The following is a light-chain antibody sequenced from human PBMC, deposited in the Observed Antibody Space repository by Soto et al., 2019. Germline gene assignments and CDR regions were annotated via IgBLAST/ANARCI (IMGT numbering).Light chain of an antibody. CDR3: SSYTSSSTHV. J-gene: IGLJ1*01. V-gene: IGLV2-14*03. CDR1: SSDVGAYTF. Sequence: QSALTQPASVSGSPGQSITISCMATSSDVGAYTFVSWYQQHPDKVPKLMIFDVSRRPSGVSDRFSGSKSGNTASLTISGLQSEDEADYYCSSYTSSSTHVFGSGTKLTVL. CDR2: DVS.